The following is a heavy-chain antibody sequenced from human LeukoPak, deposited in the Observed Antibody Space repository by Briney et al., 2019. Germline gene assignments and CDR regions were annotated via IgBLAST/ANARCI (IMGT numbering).Heavy chain of an antibody. CDR3: ARHGGESIVAMILHAFDI. CDR2: IYYRGST. CDR1: GGSISSYS. V-gene: IGHV4-59*08. J-gene: IGHJ3*02. D-gene: IGHD5-12*01. Sequence: PSETLSLTCTVSGGSISSYSWSWIRQPPGEGLEWIGSIYYRGSTNYNPSLKSRVTMSVDTSKNQFSLKLSSVTAADTAVYYCARHGGESIVAMILHAFDIWGQGTMVTVSS.